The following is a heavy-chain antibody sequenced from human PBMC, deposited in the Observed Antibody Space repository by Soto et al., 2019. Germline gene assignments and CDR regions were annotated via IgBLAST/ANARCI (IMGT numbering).Heavy chain of an antibody. Sequence: EVQLLDSGGGLVQPGVSLRLSCAASGFTFNNYAMNWVRQAPGKGLEWVATISGTGGSTYYADSVKGRFTISRDNSKNTLYLQMNSLRVEDTAVYYCANDRRGGNFDYWGQGTQVTVSS. J-gene: IGHJ4*02. CDR2: ISGTGGST. V-gene: IGHV3-23*01. CDR3: ANDRRGGNFDY. CDR1: GFTFNNYA.